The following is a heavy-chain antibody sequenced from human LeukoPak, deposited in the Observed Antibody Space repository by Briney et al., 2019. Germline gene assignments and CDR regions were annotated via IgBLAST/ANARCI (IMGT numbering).Heavy chain of an antibody. D-gene: IGHD2-2*02. Sequence: PGGSLRLSXAASGFTFSSYAMSWVRQSPGKGLEWLSAISGSGGSTYYADSVKGRFTISRDNSKNTLYLQMNSLRAEDTAVYYCAKAFGGVPAAISFDYWGQGTLVTVSS. J-gene: IGHJ4*02. CDR1: GFTFSSYA. CDR2: ISGSGGST. CDR3: AKAFGGVPAAISFDY. V-gene: IGHV3-23*01.